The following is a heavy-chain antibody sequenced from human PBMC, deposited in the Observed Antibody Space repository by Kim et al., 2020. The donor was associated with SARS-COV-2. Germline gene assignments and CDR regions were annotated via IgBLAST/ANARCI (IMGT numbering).Heavy chain of an antibody. CDR3: TTLSLGY. CDR1: GFTFRNAW. Sequence: GGSLRLSCAASGFTFRNAWMTWVRQAPGKGLDWVGRIKSETDGGTIEYAAPVXGRFTISRDDSKNTLYLQMSSXKTXXTAVXYCTTLSLGYWGQGTLVT. CDR2: IKSETDGGTI. D-gene: IGHD6-13*01. V-gene: IGHV3-15*01. J-gene: IGHJ4*02.